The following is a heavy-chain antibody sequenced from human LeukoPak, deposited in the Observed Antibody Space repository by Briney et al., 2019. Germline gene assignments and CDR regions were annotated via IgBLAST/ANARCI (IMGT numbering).Heavy chain of an antibody. CDR1: GFTFSSYG. V-gene: IGHV3-23*01. J-gene: IGHJ4*02. CDR2: IGGSGGST. D-gene: IGHD4-17*01. Sequence: GGSLRLSCAASGFTFSSYGMSWVRQAPGKGLEWVSAIGGSGGSTYYADSVKGRFTISRDNSKNTLYLQMNSLRAEDTAVYYCAKAHHGDYFFYFDYWGQGTLVTVSS. CDR3: AKAHHGDYFFYFDY.